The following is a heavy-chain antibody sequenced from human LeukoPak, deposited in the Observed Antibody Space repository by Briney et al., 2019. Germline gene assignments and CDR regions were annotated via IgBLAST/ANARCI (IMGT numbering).Heavy chain of an antibody. J-gene: IGHJ6*03. D-gene: IGHD2-8*01. CDR3: ARARKGGYCTNGVCSPYYYYYMDA. CDR1: GGSISSGDYY. V-gene: IGHV4-30-4*08. CDR2: IYYSGST. Sequence: SETLSLTCTVSGGSISSGDYYWGWIRQPPGKGLEWIGYIYYSGSTYYNPSLKSRVTISVDTSKNQFSLKLSSVTAADTAVYYCARARKGGYCTNGVCSPYYYYYMDAWGKGTTVTVSS.